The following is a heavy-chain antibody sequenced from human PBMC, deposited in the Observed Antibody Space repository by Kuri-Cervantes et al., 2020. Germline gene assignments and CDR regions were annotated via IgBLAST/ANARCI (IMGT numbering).Heavy chain of an antibody. J-gene: IGHJ3*02. V-gene: IGHV3-9*01. Sequence: SLKISCTVSGVSISNYDWSWIRQPPGKGLEWVSGISWNSGSIGYADSVKGRFTISRDNAKNSLYLQMNSLRAEDTALYYCAKDMPGDYVGAFDIWGQGTMVTVSS. CDR2: ISWNSGSI. CDR1: GVSISNYD. D-gene: IGHD4-17*01. CDR3: AKDMPGDYVGAFDI.